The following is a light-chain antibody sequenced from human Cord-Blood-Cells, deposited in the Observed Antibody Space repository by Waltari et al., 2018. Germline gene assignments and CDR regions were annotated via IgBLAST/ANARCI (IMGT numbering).Light chain of an antibody. V-gene: IGLV2-23*01. CDR1: SSDVGRYNL. J-gene: IGLJ3*02. CDR2: EGS. CDR3: CSYAGSSTWV. Sequence: SALARVASVAGSPGQSITVNTTETSSDVGRYNLISWYQQHPGKPPKLMIYEGSKRPSGVSNRFSGSKSGNTASLTISGLQAEDEADYYCCSYAGSSTWVFGGGTKLTVL.